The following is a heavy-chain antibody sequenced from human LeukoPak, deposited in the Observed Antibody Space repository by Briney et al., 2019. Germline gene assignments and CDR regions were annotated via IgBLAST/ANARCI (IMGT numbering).Heavy chain of an antibody. V-gene: IGHV3-74*01. CDR1: GFTFSSYW. D-gene: IGHD4-17*01. CDR2: INSDGSST. CDR3: ARVPTVTPSSYWYFDL. Sequence: PGGSLRLSCAASGFTFSSYWLHWVRQAPGKGLVWVSRINSDGSSTSYADSVKGRFTISRDNAKNTLYMQMNSLRAEDTAVYYCARVPTVTPSSYWYFDLWGRGTLVTVSS. J-gene: IGHJ2*01.